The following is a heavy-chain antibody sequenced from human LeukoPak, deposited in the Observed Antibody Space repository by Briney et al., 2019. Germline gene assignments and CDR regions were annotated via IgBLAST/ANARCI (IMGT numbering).Heavy chain of an antibody. CDR2: ISSLSSES. CDR1: GFTFSDYY. CDR3: ARSIAVAGDLDS. J-gene: IGHJ4*02. Sequence: GGSLRLSCAGSGFTFSDYYMNWVREATGKGLEWVSYISSLSSESNYADSVKGRFTISRDNAKSSLYLQMNSLRAEDTAVYYCARSIAVAGDLDSWGQGTLVTVSS. V-gene: IGHV3-11*06. D-gene: IGHD6-19*01.